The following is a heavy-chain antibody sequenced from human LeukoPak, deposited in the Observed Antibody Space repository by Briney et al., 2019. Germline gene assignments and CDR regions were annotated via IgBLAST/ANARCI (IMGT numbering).Heavy chain of an antibody. CDR3: VSQSYSGSDNYYFHY. CDR2: IKQDGSEK. V-gene: IGHV3-7*03. D-gene: IGHD1-26*01. CDR1: GFTFSSYW. J-gene: IGHJ4*02. Sequence: PGGSLRLSCAASGFTFSSYWMSWVRQAPGKGLEWVANIKQDGSEKYYVDSVKGRFTVSRDNSKNTLYLQMKSRRGEDTAVYYCVSQSYSGSDNYYFHYWGQGTLVAVSS.